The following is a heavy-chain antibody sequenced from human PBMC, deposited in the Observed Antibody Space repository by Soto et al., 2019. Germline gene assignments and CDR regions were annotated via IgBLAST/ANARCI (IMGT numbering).Heavy chain of an antibody. V-gene: IGHV3-15*01. Sequence: EVQLVESGGGLVKPGGSLRLSCAASGFTFSNAWMSWVRQAPGKGLEWVGRINSKTDGGTTDYAAPVKGRFTISRDDSKNTLFLQMHSLKTEDTAVYYCTTGGDGSSWGKYHYYGMDVWGQGTTVTVSS. J-gene: IGHJ6*02. D-gene: IGHD6-13*01. CDR1: GFTFSNAW. CDR2: INSKTDGGTT. CDR3: TTGGDGSSWGKYHYYGMDV.